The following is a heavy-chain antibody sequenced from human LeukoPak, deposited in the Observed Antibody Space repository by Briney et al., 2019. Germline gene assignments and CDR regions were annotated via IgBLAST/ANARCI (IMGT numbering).Heavy chain of an antibody. J-gene: IGHJ5*02. CDR3: ARGLEYYGLDHDVVSDS. CDR2: ISGSGSST. Sequence: AGGSLRLSCAASGFTFSSYAMSWVRQAPGKGLEWVSVISGSGSSTYYADSVKGRFTISRDTSKNTLYLQMNSLRAEDTAVYYCARGLEYYGLDHDVVSDSWGQGTLVTVSS. V-gene: IGHV3-23*01. CDR1: GFTFSSYA. D-gene: IGHD3/OR15-3a*01.